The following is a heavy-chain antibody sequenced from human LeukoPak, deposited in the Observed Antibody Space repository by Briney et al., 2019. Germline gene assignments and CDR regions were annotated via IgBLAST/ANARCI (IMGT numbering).Heavy chain of an antibody. CDR2: IYYSGST. Sequence: PSETLSLTCTVSVGPTSSSSYYWGWIRQPPGKGPEWIGIIYYSGSTYYNPSLKSRVTISVDTSKNQFSLKLSSVTAADTAVYYCARHSGIAAADWFDPWGQGTLVTVSS. V-gene: IGHV4-39*01. D-gene: IGHD6-13*01. CDR3: ARHSGIAAADWFDP. CDR1: VGPTSSSSYY. J-gene: IGHJ5*02.